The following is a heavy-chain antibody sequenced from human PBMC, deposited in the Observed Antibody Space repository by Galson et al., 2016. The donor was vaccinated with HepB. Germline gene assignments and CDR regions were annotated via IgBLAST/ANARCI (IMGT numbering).Heavy chain of an antibody. J-gene: IGHJ4*02. Sequence: SLRLSCAASGFTFNNYAMSWVRQAPGKGLEWVSGISGSGCSTYYAHSVKGRFTISRDNSKNTLYLQMNSLRTEDTAVYYCAKDSDYDFWSGSQAWGQGTLVTVPS. CDR1: GFTFNNYA. CDR2: ISGSGCST. CDR3: AKDSDYDFWSGSQA. D-gene: IGHD3-3*01. V-gene: IGHV3-23*01.